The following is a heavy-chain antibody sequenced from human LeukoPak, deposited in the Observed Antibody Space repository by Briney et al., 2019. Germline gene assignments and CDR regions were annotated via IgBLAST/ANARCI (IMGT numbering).Heavy chain of an antibody. CDR2: IYSKGST. J-gene: IGHJ1*01. CDR3: VTWTTSSVYFQH. CDR1: AFPVSSNY. D-gene: IGHD3/OR15-3a*01. V-gene: IGHV3-53*01. Sequence: PGGSLRLSCAASAFPVSSNYMSWVRQAPGKGLEWLSIIYSKGSTYYADSVKGRFTISRDNSKNTLYLQMNSLRAEDTAVYYCVTWTTSSVYFQHWGQGTLVTVSS.